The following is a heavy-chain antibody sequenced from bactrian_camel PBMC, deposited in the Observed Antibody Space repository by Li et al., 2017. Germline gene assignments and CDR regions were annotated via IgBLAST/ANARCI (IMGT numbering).Heavy chain of an antibody. Sequence: VQLVESGGGSVQTGGSLRLSCAASGVTYSGYCMGWFRQATGKEREGVAVLHQLGGSSVANSVKDRFTISKDSAENILFLQMNSLKPEDTAVYYCTRDPGGSGKGQGTQVTVS. CDR2: LHQLGGS. CDR1: GVTYSGYC. V-gene: IGHV3S26*01. J-gene: IGHJ4*01. D-gene: IGHD6*01.